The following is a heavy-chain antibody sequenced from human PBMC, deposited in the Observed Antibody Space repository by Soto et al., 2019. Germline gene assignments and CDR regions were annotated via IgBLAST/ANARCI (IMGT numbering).Heavy chain of an antibody. V-gene: IGHV4-39*01. J-gene: IGHJ4*02. CDR2: VLYRGGT. Sequence: QLQLQESGPGLVKPSETLSLTCTVSGASLSSSPYYWGWIRQPQGKGREWIGTVLYRGGTYYSPSLKSRLTVSIDSSKNQLSLKLTSVTAADTAVYYCARRTGDFGVVADYWGQGTLVTVSS. CDR1: GASLSSSPYY. D-gene: IGHD3-3*01. CDR3: ARRTGDFGVVADY.